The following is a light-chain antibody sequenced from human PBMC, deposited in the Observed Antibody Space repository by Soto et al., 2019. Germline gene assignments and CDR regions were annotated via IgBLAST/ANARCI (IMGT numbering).Light chain of an antibody. CDR2: KAS. V-gene: IGKV1-5*03. J-gene: IGKJ1*01. CDR1: QSISSW. Sequence: DIQMTQSPSTLSASVGDRVTITCRASQSISSWLAWYRQKPGKAPKLLIYKASTLKSGVPSRFSGSGSGTEFTLTISSLQPDDFATYYCQQYNSYSQTFGQGTKVDIK. CDR3: QQYNSYSQT.